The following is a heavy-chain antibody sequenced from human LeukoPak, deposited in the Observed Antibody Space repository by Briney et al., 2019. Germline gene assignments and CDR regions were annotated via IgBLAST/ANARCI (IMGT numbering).Heavy chain of an antibody. Sequence: PGGSLRLSCAASGFTFSSYSMNWVRQAPGKGLEWVSSISSSSSYIYYADSVKGRFTISRDNAKNSLYLQTNSLRAEDTAVYYCARVLGYCSSTSCYPYGMDVWGQGTTVTVSS. V-gene: IGHV3-21*01. CDR2: ISSSSSYI. CDR1: GFTFSSYS. D-gene: IGHD2-2*01. J-gene: IGHJ6*02. CDR3: ARVLGYCSSTSCYPYGMDV.